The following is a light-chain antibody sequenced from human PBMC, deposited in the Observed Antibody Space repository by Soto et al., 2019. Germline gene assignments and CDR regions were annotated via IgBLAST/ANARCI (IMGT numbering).Light chain of an antibody. CDR2: GNS. V-gene: IGLV1-40*01. Sequence: QSALTQPPSVSGAPGQRVTISCTGSSSNIGAGYDVHWYQQLPGTAPKLLINGNSNRPSGVPDRFSGSKSGTSASRAITGLQAEDEADYYCQSYDSSLSGLVVFVGGTKVTVL. J-gene: IGLJ2*01. CDR1: SSNIGAGYD. CDR3: QSYDSSLSGLVV.